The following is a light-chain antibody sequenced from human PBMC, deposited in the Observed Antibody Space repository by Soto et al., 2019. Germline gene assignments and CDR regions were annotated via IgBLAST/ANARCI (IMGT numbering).Light chain of an antibody. CDR2: DVT. CDR1: SSDVGGYNY. Sequence: QAVVTQPASVSGSPGQSITISCIGTSSDVGGYNYVSWYQQHPGKAPKLMIYDVTNRPSGVSNRFSGSKSGNTASLTISGLQAEDEADYYCSSYTSSITYVFGTGTKVTVL. J-gene: IGLJ1*01. CDR3: SSYTSSITYV. V-gene: IGLV2-14*01.